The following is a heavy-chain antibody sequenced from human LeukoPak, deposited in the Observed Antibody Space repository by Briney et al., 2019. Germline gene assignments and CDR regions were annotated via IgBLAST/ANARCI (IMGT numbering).Heavy chain of an antibody. CDR1: GFTFSSYA. D-gene: IGHD2-2*01. Sequence: GGSLRLSCAASGFTFSSYAMSWVRQAPGKGLEWVSAISGSGGSTYYADSVKGRFTISRDNSKNTLYLQMNSLRAEDTAVYYCAKDKIVVVPAAMIYFDYWGQGILVTVSS. J-gene: IGHJ4*02. CDR2: ISGSGGST. V-gene: IGHV3-23*01. CDR3: AKDKIVVVPAAMIYFDY.